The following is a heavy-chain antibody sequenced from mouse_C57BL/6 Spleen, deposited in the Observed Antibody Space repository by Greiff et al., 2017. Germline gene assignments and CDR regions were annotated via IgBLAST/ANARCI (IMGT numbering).Heavy chain of an antibody. J-gene: IGHJ2*01. CDR3: ARRDYGYDTVFDY. V-gene: IGHV1-66*01. Sequence: QVQLKESGPELVKPGASVKISCKASGYSFTSYYIHWVKQRPGQGLEWIGWIYPGSGNTKYNEKFKGKATLTADTSSSTAYMQLSSLTSEDSAVYYCARRDYGYDTVFDYWGQGTTLTVSS. CDR1: GYSFTSYY. D-gene: IGHD2-2*01. CDR2: IYPGSGNT.